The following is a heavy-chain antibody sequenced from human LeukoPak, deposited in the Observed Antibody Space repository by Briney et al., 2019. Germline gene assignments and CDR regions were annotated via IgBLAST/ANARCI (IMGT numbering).Heavy chain of an antibody. Sequence: SETLSLTCTVSGGSISSYYWSWIRQPPGKGLEWIGYIYYSGSTNYNPSLKSRVTISVDTSKNQFSLKLSSVTAADTAVYYCARGLGATRGYYYYYYIDVWGKGTTVTVSS. CDR3: ARGLGATRGYYYYYYIDV. D-gene: IGHD1-26*01. CDR2: IYYSGST. V-gene: IGHV4-59*01. CDR1: GGSISSYY. J-gene: IGHJ6*03.